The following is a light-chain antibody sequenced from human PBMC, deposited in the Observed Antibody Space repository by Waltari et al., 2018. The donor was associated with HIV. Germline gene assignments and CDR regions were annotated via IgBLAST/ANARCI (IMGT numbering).Light chain of an antibody. CDR3: QQLNSYPVPFT. CDR2: SAS. CDR1: QGISSY. J-gene: IGKJ3*01. V-gene: IGKV1-9*01. Sequence: DIPLTQSPSFLSASVGDRVTITCRASQGISSYLALYQQQPGKAPKLLIYSASTLQSGVPSRFSGRASGTEFTLTISSLQPEDFATYYCQQLNSYPVPFTFGPGTKVDIK.